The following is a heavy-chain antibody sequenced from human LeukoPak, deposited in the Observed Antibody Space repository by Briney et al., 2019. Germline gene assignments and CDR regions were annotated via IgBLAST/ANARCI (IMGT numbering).Heavy chain of an antibody. J-gene: IGHJ5*02. Sequence: SETLSLTCAVYGGSFSGYYWSWIRQPPGKGLEWIGEINHSGSTNYNPSLKSRVTISVDTSKNQFSLKLSSVTAADTAVYYCARGGQSVEQQLVYNWFDPWGQGTLVNVSS. CDR1: GGSFSGYY. V-gene: IGHV4-34*01. D-gene: IGHD6-13*01. CDR3: ARGGQSVEQQLVYNWFDP. CDR2: INHSGST.